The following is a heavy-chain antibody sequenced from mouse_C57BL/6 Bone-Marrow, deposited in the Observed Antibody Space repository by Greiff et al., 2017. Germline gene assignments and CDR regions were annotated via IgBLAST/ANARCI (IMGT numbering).Heavy chain of an antibody. Sequence: EVKVEESGEGLVKPGGSLKLSCAASGFTFSSYAMSWVRQTPEKRLEWVAYISSGGDYIYYSDNVKGRFTISRDNARNTLYLQMSSLKSEDTAMYYCTREFITTVVAPDYWGQGTTLTVSS. D-gene: IGHD1-1*01. CDR3: TREFITTVVAPDY. CDR2: ISSGGDYI. J-gene: IGHJ2*01. CDR1: GFTFSSYA. V-gene: IGHV5-9-1*02.